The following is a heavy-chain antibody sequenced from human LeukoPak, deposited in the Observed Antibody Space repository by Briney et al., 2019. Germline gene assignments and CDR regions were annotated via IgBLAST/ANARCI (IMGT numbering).Heavy chain of an antibody. Sequence: GASVKVFCKASGYTFSTYPLNWVRQAPGQGLEWMGWINTNTGSPTYAQDLIGRFVFSLDTSVSTAFLQINSLKAEDTALYYCVRGIDTTGYFNYWGQGTLVTVSS. CDR3: VRGIDTTGYFNY. V-gene: IGHV7-4-1*02. CDR1: GYTFSTYP. D-gene: IGHD3-22*01. CDR2: INTNTGSP. J-gene: IGHJ4*02.